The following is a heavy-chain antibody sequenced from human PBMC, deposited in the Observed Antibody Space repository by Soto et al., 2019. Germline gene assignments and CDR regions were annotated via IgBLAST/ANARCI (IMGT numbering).Heavy chain of an antibody. Sequence: SETLSLTCTVSGGSISSYYWSWIRQPPGKGLEWIGYIYYSGSTNYNPSLKSRVTISVDKSKNLFSLKLSSVTAAVTAVYYCASSGGPFDYWGQGTLVTVSS. D-gene: IGHD3-10*01. CDR1: GGSISSYY. CDR2: IYYSGST. V-gene: IGHV4-59*12. CDR3: ASSGGPFDY. J-gene: IGHJ4*02.